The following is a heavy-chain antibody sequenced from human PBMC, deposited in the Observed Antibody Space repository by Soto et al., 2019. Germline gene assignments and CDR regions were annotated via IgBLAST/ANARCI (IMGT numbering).Heavy chain of an antibody. CDR2: IYYSGST. CDR1: GGSIKNHY. J-gene: IGHJ4*02. D-gene: IGHD7-27*01. Sequence: QVQLQESGPGLVKPSETLSLTCTASGGSIKNHYWSWIRQPPGQGLEWIGYIYYSGSTNYNPSLKSRVTMSVDTSKNQFSLKLSSLTAADTAIYYCARANWFFDYWGQGTLVTVSS. CDR3: ARANWFFDY. V-gene: IGHV4-59*11.